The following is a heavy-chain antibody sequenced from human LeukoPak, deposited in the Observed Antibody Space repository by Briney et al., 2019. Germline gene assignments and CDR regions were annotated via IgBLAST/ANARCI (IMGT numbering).Heavy chain of an antibody. V-gene: IGHV3-11*06. Sequence: PGGSLRLSCAASGFTFSDYYMGWIPQAPGKGLEWVSYISSGSSYTNYADSVKGRFTISRDNAKNSLYLQMNSLRAEDTAVYYCSRDSHGGSSIRIGYWGQGTLVTVSS. CDR1: GFTFSDYY. D-gene: IGHD6-13*01. J-gene: IGHJ4*02. CDR3: SRDSHGGSSIRIGY. CDR2: ISSGSSYT.